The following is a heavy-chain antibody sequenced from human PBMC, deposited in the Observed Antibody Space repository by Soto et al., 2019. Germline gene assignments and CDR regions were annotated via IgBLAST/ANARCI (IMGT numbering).Heavy chain of an antibody. CDR3: AKDRLTLTVVVVGAFDF. CDR1: GFSFNNHA. J-gene: IGHJ3*01. V-gene: IGHV3-23*01. CDR2: ISGSGSTT. Sequence: EVQLLESGGGLVQPGGSLRLSCAASGFSFNNHAMTWVRQAPGKGLEWVSGISGSGSTTHYADSVKGRFTISRDNSKDTLYLQMNSLRAEDTAVYYCAKDRLTLTVVVVGAFDFWGLGTMVTVSS. D-gene: IGHD3-22*01.